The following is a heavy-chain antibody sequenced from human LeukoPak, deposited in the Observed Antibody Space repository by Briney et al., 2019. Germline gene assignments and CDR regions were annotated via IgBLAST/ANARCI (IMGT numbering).Heavy chain of an antibody. CDR2: ISGSGGST. V-gene: IGHV3-23*01. CDR1: GFTFSSYA. J-gene: IGHJ4*02. Sequence: GGSLRLSCAASGFTFSSYAMSWVRQAPGKGLEWVSAISGSGGSTYYADSVKGRFTISRDNSKTTLYLQMNSLRAEDTAVYYCAKSGYSSGWSDYWGQGTLVTVSS. CDR3: AKSGYSSGWSDY. D-gene: IGHD6-19*01.